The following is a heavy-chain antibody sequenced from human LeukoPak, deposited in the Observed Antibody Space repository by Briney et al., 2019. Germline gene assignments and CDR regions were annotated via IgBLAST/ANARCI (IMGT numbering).Heavy chain of an antibody. V-gene: IGHV3-30-3*01. CDR2: ISYDGSNK. Sequence: PGGSLRLSCAASGFTFSSYATHWVRQAPGKGLEWVAVISYDGSNKYYADSVKGRFTISRDNSKNTLYLQMNSLRAEDTAVYYCARGSPNYSFDYWGQGTLVTVSS. J-gene: IGHJ4*02. D-gene: IGHD4-11*01. CDR3: ARGSPNYSFDY. CDR1: GFTFSSYA.